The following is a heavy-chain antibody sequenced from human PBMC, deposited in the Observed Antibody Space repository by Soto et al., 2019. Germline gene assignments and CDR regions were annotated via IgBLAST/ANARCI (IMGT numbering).Heavy chain of an antibody. CDR1: GVSISNYF. CDR2: IHYSGST. Sequence: ASETLSLTCSVSGVSISNYFWSWIRQSPGRGLEWIGYIHYSGSTNYNPSLKSRVTMSVDTSKMQFSLKLSAVTAADTAVYFCARDSREWCAQLLGQLAHWGRGTLVTVSS. V-gene: IGHV4-59*01. J-gene: IGHJ4*02. D-gene: IGHD2-2*01. CDR3: ARDSREWCAQLLGQLAH.